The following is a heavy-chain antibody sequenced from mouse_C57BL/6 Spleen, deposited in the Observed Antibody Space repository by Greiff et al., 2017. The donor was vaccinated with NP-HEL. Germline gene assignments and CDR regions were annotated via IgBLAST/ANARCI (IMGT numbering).Heavy chain of an antibody. CDR2: ISSGSSTI. CDR1: GFTFSDYG. D-gene: IGHD1-2*01. J-gene: IGHJ2*01. Sequence: DVMLVESGGGLVKPGGSLKLSCAASGFTFSDYGMHWVRQAPEKGLEWVAYISSGSSTIYYADTVKGRFTISRDNAKNTLFLQMTSLRSEDTAMYYCAGGGYGSFDYWGQGTTLTVSS. CDR3: AGGGYGSFDY. V-gene: IGHV5-17*01.